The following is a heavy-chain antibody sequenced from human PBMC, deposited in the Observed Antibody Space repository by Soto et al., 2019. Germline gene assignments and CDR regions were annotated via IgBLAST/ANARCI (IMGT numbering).Heavy chain of an antibody. J-gene: IGHJ6*02. CDR3: ARVEAVAGLYNYHGLDV. V-gene: IGHV1-69*12. CDR1: GGTFSNYA. Sequence: QVQLVQSGAEVKKPGSSVKVSCKVSGGTFSNYAIDWVRLAPGHGLEWMGGIVPIFGTTYYTQKFQGRATIIGDDSTTTAYLEMSSLRSDDTAIYYCARVEAVAGLYNYHGLDVWGQGTAVTVSS. D-gene: IGHD6-19*01. CDR2: IVPIFGTT.